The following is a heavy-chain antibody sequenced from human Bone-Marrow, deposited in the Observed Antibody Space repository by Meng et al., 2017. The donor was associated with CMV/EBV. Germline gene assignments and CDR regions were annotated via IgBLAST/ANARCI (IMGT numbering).Heavy chain of an antibody. CDR2: IKSKTDGGTT. CDR3: TTGWTARSGAFGI. D-gene: IGHD2-15*01. V-gene: IGHV3-15*01. Sequence: ESLKISCAASGFTFSNAWMSWVRQAPGKGLEWVGRIKSKTDGGTTDYAAPVKGRFTIPRDDSKNTLYLQMNSLKTEDTAVYYCTTGWTARSGAFGIWGQGTMVTVSS. CDR1: GFTFSNAW. J-gene: IGHJ3*02.